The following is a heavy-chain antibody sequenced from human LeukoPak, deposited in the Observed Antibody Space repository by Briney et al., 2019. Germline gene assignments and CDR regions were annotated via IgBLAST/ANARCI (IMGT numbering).Heavy chain of an antibody. CDR1: GGSISSISYY. CDR3: ARVEFLMITFGGVLNWFDP. CDR2: IYYSGST. J-gene: IGHJ5*02. Sequence: SETLSLTCTVSGGSISSISYYWGWIRQPPGKGLEWIGSIYYSGSTYYNPSLKSRVTISVDTSKNQFSLKLSSVTAADTAVYYCARVEFLMITFGGVLNWFDPWGQGTLVTVSS. V-gene: IGHV4-39*07. D-gene: IGHD3-16*01.